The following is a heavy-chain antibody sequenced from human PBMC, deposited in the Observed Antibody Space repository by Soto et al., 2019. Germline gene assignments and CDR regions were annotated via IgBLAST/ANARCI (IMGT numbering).Heavy chain of an antibody. CDR3: ASDFLGGEHPFYYNIDA. CDR2: ISWNSANI. J-gene: IGHJ6*02. CDR1: GFTFDDHA. D-gene: IGHD2-21*01. Sequence: EVQLVESGGGLVQPGRSLRLSCAASGFTFDDHAMHWVRQVPGKGLEWVSAISWNSANIGYADSVKGRFTISRDNAKSSLYLQMNSLRPEETALYYCASDFLGGEHPFYYNIDAWRQGITVTVSS. V-gene: IGHV3-9*01.